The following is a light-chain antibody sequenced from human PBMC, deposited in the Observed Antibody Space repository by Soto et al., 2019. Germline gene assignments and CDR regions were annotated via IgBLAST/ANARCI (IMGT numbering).Light chain of an antibody. CDR2: GAS. J-gene: IGKJ2*01. CDR1: QSVRSGS. V-gene: IGKV3-20*01. CDR3: QHYADSPHT. Sequence: EIVLTQSPVTLSLIPGEGATLSCRASQSVRSGSVAWYQQKPRPAPRLLIYGASSRATDIPDRFSGSGYGTDFILTISRLEPEDVAVYYCQHYADSPHTFGQGTKLEIK.